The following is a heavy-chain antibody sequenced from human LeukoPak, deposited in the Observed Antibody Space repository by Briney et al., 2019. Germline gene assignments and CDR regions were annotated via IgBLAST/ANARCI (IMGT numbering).Heavy chain of an antibody. CDR3: ARGRTHLLQVLGIRPDSDY. CDR1: GFTFSSYA. CDR2: ISYDGSNK. V-gene: IGHV3-30-3*01. D-gene: IGHD1-26*01. Sequence: PGGSLRLSCAASGFTFSSYAMHWVRQAPGKGLEWVTVISYDGSNKYYADSVKGRFTISRDNSKNTLYLQMNSLRAEDTAVYYCARGRTHLLQVLGIRPDSDYWGQGTLVTVSS. J-gene: IGHJ4*02.